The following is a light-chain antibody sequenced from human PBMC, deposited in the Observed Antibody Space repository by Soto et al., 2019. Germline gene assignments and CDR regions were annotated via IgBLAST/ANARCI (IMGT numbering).Light chain of an antibody. CDR2: EVI. CDR1: SSDVGGYDH. Sequence: QSALTQPASVSGSPGQSITISCTGTSSDVGGYDHVSWYQQHPGKAPKLMIYEVINRPSGVSNRFSGSKSGNTASLTISGLHAEDEADYYCSSYTTTSTLWLFGGGTKLTVL. V-gene: IGLV2-14*01. CDR3: SSYTTTSTLWL. J-gene: IGLJ3*02.